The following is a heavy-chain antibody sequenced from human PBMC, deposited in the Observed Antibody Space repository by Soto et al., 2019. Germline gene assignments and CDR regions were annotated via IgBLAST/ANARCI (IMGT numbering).Heavy chain of an antibody. CDR1: GFTFSNYD. V-gene: IGHV3-23*01. D-gene: IGHD2-21*01. CDR2: ISHSGRGT. Sequence: GSLRLSCSASGFTFSNYDMSWVRQAPGKGLAWVSAISHSGRGTYYADSVEGRFTISRDNSKNTVYLQMNSLRVEDTALYYCARVTEEHDRASSWFDPWGQGT. J-gene: IGHJ5*02. CDR3: ARVTEEHDRASSWFDP.